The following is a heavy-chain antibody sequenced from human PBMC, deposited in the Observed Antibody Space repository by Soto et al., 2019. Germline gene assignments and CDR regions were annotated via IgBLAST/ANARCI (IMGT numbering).Heavy chain of an antibody. Sequence: PSETLSLTCSVSGGSISGYYWSWIRQPPGKGLEWIGYIYDSGSTNYDPSLKSRVTISVDTSKNKFSLKLTSVTAADTAVYYCARARGYCSGGSCYSNGWFDSWGQGALVTVSS. D-gene: IGHD2-15*01. V-gene: IGHV4-59*01. J-gene: IGHJ5*01. CDR1: GGSISGYY. CDR3: ARARGYCSGGSCYSNGWFDS. CDR2: IYDSGST.